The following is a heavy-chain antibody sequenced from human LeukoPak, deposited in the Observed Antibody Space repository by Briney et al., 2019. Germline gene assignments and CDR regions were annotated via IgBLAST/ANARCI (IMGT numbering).Heavy chain of an antibody. CDR2: ISSSSSYI. CDR1: GFTFSSYS. D-gene: IGHD3-22*01. V-gene: IGHV3-21*01. J-gene: IGHJ4*02. Sequence: PWGSLRLSCAASGFTFSSYSMNWVRQAPGKGLEWVSSISSSSSYIYYADSVKGRFTISRDNAKNSLYLQMNSLRAEDTAVYYCARADSSGYLRYFDYWGQGTLVTVSS. CDR3: ARADSSGYLRYFDY.